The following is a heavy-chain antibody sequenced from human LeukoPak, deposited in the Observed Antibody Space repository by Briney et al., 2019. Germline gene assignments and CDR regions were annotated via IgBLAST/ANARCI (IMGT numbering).Heavy chain of an antibody. CDR1: GGSFSGYY. J-gene: IGHJ4*02. CDR3: ARTDSSGYYGHY. V-gene: IGHV4-31*11. Sequence: SETLSLTCAVYGGSFSGYYWSWIRQHPGKGLEWIGYIYSSGSTYYSPSLKSQLTISLDTSKNQFSLKLSSVTAADTAVYYCARTDSSGYYGHYWGQGTLVTVSS. CDR2: IYSSGST. D-gene: IGHD3-22*01.